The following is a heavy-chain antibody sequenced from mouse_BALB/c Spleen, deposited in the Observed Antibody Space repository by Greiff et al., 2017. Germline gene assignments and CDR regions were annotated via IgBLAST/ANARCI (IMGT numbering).Heavy chain of an antibody. CDR1: GFTFSSYA. D-gene: IGHD1-1*01. V-gene: IGHV5-9-1*01. CDR3: AREATPMDY. CDR2: ISSGGSYT. J-gene: IGHJ4*01. Sequence: DVMLVESGGGLVKPGGSLKLSCAASGFTFSSYAMSWVRQTPEKRLEWVATISSGGSYTYYPDSVKGRFTISRDNAKNTLYLQMSSLRSEDTAMYYCAREATPMDYWGQGTSVTVSS.